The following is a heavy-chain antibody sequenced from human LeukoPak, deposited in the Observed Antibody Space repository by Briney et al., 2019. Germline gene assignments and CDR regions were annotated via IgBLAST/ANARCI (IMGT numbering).Heavy chain of an antibody. J-gene: IGHJ4*02. CDR1: GFTLGGYG. D-gene: IGHD1-14*01. CDR2: IAYDVSSA. Sequence: GSLRHSCAGPGFTLGGYGMHWVRQTPRKGLKFVAVIAYDVSSAFYADCVKGRFTISRDKCKNTMSVQMDDVRAEDTAVYDCTGYNNDHFDYWGQGTLVTVSS. V-gene: IGHV3-33*01. CDR3: TGYNNDHFDY.